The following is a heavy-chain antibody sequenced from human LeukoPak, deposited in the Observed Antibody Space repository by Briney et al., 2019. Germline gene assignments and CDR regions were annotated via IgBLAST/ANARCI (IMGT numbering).Heavy chain of an antibody. V-gene: IGHV4-30-4*01. CDR2: IYYSGST. J-gene: IGHJ4*02. D-gene: IGHD3-10*01. CDR1: GGSISSGDYY. Sequence: SQTLSLTCTVSGGSISSGDYYWSWIRQPPGKGLEWIGYIYYSGSTYYNPPLKSRVTISVDTSKKQFSLKLSSVTAADTAVYYCARGFHYYGSGSYPRPSPYFDYWGQGTLVTVSS. CDR3: ARGFHYYGSGSYPRPSPYFDY.